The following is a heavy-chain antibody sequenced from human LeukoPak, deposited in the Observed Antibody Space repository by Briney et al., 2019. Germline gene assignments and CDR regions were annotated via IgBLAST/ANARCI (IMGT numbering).Heavy chain of an antibody. CDR3: AKSSGNSYMYNFDY. Sequence: ASVKLSCKASGYTYSDYYMHWVRQAPGQGLEWMGWINPNSGGTNYAQKFQGRVTMTRDTSITTTYMELSRLTFDDTAVYYCAKSSGNSYMYNFDYWGQGTLVTASS. J-gene: IGHJ4*02. CDR1: GYTYSDYY. V-gene: IGHV1-2*02. CDR2: INPNSGGT. D-gene: IGHD5-18*01.